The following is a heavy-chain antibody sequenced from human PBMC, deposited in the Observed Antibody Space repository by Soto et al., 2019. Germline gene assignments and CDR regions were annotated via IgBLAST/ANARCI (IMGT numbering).Heavy chain of an antibody. J-gene: IGHJ4*02. CDR3: AKDKDGWLPYFDY. CDR2: ISWNSGSI. V-gene: IGHV3-9*01. Sequence: EVQLVESGGGLVQPGRSLRLSCAASGFTFDDYAMHWVRQAPGKGLEWVSGISWNSGSIGYADSVKGRFTISRDNAKDSLYLQMNSLRAEDTALYYCAKDKDGWLPYFDYWGQGTLVTVSS. D-gene: IGHD5-12*01. CDR1: GFTFDDYA.